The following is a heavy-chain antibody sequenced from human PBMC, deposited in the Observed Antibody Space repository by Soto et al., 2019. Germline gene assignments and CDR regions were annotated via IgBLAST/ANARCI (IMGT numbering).Heavy chain of an antibody. J-gene: IGHJ4*02. CDR1: GFSFSSYA. Sequence: GGSLRISCSASGFSFSSYAMHWVRQAPGKRLDYVSAISSNGGSRYYADSVKGRFTISRDNSKNTQYLQMSSLRAEDTAVYYCVKDRYCCSSRLLPPEPFDYWGQGTLVTVSS. CDR3: VKDRYCCSSRLLPPEPFDY. V-gene: IGHV3-64D*08. D-gene: IGHD6-6*01. CDR2: ISSNGGSR.